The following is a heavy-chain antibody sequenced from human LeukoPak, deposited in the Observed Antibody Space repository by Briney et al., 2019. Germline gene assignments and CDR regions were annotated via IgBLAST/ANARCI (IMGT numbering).Heavy chain of an antibody. CDR2: IKQDGSEK. CDR3: ARDGGYCTNGVCQHFDY. Sequence: GGSLRLSCAASGFTFSSYWMSWVRQAPGKGLEWVANIKQDGSEKYYVDSVKGRFTISRDNAKNSLYLQMNSLRAEDTALYYCARDGGYCTNGVCQHFDYWGQGTLVTVSS. CDR1: GFTFSSYW. J-gene: IGHJ4*02. V-gene: IGHV3-7*03. D-gene: IGHD2-8*01.